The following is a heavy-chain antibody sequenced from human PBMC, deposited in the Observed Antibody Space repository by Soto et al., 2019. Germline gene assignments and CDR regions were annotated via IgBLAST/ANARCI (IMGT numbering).Heavy chain of an antibody. CDR1: GFNFSSYW. CDR3: ARGGYYDSSGRANY. J-gene: IGHJ4*02. Sequence: GGSQRLSCAASGFNFSSYWMHWVRQAPGKGLVWVSRINSDGSSTSYADSVKGRFTISRDNAKNTLYLQMNSLRAEDTAVYYCARGGYYDSSGRANYWGQGTLVTVSS. CDR2: INSDGSST. V-gene: IGHV3-74*01. D-gene: IGHD3-22*01.